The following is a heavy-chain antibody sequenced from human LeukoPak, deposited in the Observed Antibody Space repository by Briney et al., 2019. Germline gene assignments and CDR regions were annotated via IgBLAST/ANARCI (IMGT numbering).Heavy chain of an antibody. CDR2: LIPVLGMS. CDR3: ARDRGGGFDLAFFDH. J-gene: IGHJ4*02. CDR1: GGSFSTYA. Sequence: GASVKVSCKSSGGSFSTYAVNWVRQAPGLGLEWMGRLIPVLGMSHYAPGFQGRVTLTADRSTNTAYMELDRLTSDDTAVYFCARDRGGGFDLAFFDHWGQGTLVTVSS. D-gene: IGHD5-12*01. V-gene: IGHV1-69*04.